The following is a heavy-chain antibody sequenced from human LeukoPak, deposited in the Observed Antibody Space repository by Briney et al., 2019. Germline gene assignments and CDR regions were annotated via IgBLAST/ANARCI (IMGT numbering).Heavy chain of an antibody. V-gene: IGHV4-59*08. Sequence: ETLSLTCTVSGGSISSYYWTWLRQPPGKGLEWIGYIYYSGSTNYNPSLKSRVTISVDTSKNQFSLKLSSLTAADTAVYYCARRRAVPGFYFFDYWGQGTLVTVSS. J-gene: IGHJ4*02. D-gene: IGHD6-19*01. CDR2: IYYSGST. CDR1: GGSISSYY. CDR3: ARRRAVPGFYFFDY.